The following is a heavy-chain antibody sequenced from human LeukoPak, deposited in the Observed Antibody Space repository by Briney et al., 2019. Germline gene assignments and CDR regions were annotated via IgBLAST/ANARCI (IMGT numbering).Heavy chain of an antibody. J-gene: IGHJ4*02. V-gene: IGHV3-23*01. CDR1: GFTFSTYG. CDR2: ISGRDGNT. D-gene: IGHD5-18*01. Sequence: GGSLRLSCAASGFTFSTYGMNWVRQAPGKGLEWVSAISGRDGNTYYADSVKGRFTISRDNSKNTLYLQMNSLRAEDTAVYYCAALDTAMVTSGGYWGQGTLVTVSS. CDR3: AALDTAMVTSGGY.